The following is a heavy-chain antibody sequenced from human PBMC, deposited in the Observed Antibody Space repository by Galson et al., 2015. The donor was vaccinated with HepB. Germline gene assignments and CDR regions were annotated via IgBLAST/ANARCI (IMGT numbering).Heavy chain of an antibody. CDR3: ARCPKHVDSSGWYPPFDY. J-gene: IGHJ4*02. D-gene: IGHD6-19*01. CDR1: GFSLSTSGMC. V-gene: IGHV2-70*01. Sequence: PALVKPTQTLTLTCTFSGFSLSTSGMCVSWIRQPPGKALEWLALIDWDDDKYYSTSLKTRLTISKDTSKNQVVLTMTNMDPVDTATYYCARCPKHVDSSGWYPPFDYWGQGTLVTVSS. CDR2: IDWDDDK.